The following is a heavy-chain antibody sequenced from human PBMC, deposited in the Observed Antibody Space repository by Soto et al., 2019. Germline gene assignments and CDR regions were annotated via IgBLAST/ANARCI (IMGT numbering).Heavy chain of an antibody. D-gene: IGHD3-3*01. CDR2: INCYNGNK. J-gene: IGHJ4*02. V-gene: IGHV1-18*04. CDR3: ARDVEFWRGYFDS. CDR1: GYTFTSYG. Sequence: ASVKVSCKTSGYTFTSYGVSWVRQAPGQGLEWMGWINCYNGNKNYAQKFRGRITLTTETSTSTAYMELKTLRPDDTAVYYCARDVEFWRGYFDSWGQGTLVTV.